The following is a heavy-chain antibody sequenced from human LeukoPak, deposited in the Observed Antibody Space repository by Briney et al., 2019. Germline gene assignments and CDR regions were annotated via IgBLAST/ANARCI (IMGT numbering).Heavy chain of an antibody. CDR1: GITLSNYG. CDR3: AKRRVVIRVILVGFHKEAYYFDS. J-gene: IGHJ4*02. Sequence: GGSLRLSCAVSGITLSNYGMSWVRQAPGKGLEWVAGISDRGSRTNYADSVKGRFTISTDHPKNTLYLQMNSLRAEDTAAYFCAKRRVVIRVILVGFHKEAYYFDSWGQGALVTVSS. D-gene: IGHD3-22*01. CDR2: ISDRGSRT. V-gene: IGHV3-23*01.